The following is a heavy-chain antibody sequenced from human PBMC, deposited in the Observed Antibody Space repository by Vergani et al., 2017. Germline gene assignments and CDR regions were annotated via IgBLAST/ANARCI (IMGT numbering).Heavy chain of an antibody. D-gene: IGHD5-24*01. CDR1: GGSLSSSSYY. V-gene: IGHV4-39*01. CDR2: IYYSGST. J-gene: IGHJ4*02. Sequence: QVQLQESGPGLVKPSQTLSLTCTVSGGSLSSSSYYWGWIRQPPGKGLEWIGSIYYSGSTYYNPSLKSRVTISVDTSKNQFSLKLSSVTAADTAVYYCARGVATTQLDYWGQGTLVTVSS. CDR3: ARGVATTQLDY.